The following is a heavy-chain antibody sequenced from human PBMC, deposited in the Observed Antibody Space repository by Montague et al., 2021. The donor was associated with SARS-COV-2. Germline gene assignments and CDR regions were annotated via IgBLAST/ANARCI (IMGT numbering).Heavy chain of an antibody. CDR2: IYNCGST. V-gene: IGHV4-34*01. CDR3: ARARGVLYQLQTPFYFDS. Sequence: SESLSLTCAVYGGSFSGYYWSWIRQPPGKGLEWNGEIYNCGSTNYNPSLKSRVTISVDTSKNQFSLGLSSVSAADTAVYYYARARGVLYQLQTPFYFDSWGQGTLVTVSS. J-gene: IGHJ4*02. D-gene: IGHD2-2*01. CDR1: GGSFSGYY.